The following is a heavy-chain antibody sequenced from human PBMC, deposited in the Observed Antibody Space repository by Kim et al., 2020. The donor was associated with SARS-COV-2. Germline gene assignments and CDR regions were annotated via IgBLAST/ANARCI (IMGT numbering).Heavy chain of an antibody. Sequence: SCADAVKGRFTISRDNAKNSLYLQMNSLRDEDTAVYYCARDADPSGLSQYWGQGTLVTVSS. V-gene: IGHV3-48*02. D-gene: IGHD7-27*01. CDR3: ARDADPSGLSQY. J-gene: IGHJ1*01.